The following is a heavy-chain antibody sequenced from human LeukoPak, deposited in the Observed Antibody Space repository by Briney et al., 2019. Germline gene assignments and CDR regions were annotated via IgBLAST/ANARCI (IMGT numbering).Heavy chain of an antibody. CDR2: IYTSGST. Sequence: SRTLSLTCTVSGDSISSGDYYRSWIRQPAEKGLEWIGRIYTSGSTNYNPSLKSRVTISVDTSKNQFSLKLTSVTAADTAVYCARTRYYYNSRSYGAPYYFDYWGQGTLVTVSS. CDR3: ARTRYYYNSRSYGAPYYFDY. V-gene: IGHV4-61*02. D-gene: IGHD3-10*01. CDR1: GDSISSGDYY. J-gene: IGHJ4*02.